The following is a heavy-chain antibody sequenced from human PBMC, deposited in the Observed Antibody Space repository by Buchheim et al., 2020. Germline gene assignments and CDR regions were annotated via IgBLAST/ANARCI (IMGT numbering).Heavy chain of an antibody. D-gene: IGHD3-22*01. CDR1: GFTFSDYY. Sequence: QVQLVESGGGLVKPGGSLRLSCAASGFTFSDYYMSWIRQAPGKGLEWVSYISSSSSYTNYADSVKGRFTISRDNAKNTLYLQMNSLRAEYTAVYYCARVTYYYDSSGYYPYFDYWGQGTL. CDR3: ARVTYYYDSSGYYPYFDY. V-gene: IGHV3-11*06. CDR2: ISSSSSYT. J-gene: IGHJ4*02.